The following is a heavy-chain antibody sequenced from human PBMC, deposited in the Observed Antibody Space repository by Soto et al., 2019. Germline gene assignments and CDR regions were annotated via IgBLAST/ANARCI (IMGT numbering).Heavy chain of an antibody. CDR1: GFTLSGYA. D-gene: IGHD6-6*01. Sequence: VQLAESGGGLAQPGGSLRLSCAASGFTLSGYAMDWVRQAPGKGLEYVSGISSNGVGTYYANSVQGRFSISRDNSKNTVYLQMGSLRPEDMAVYYCARRARPDFYYMDVWGKGTTFTVSS. CDR3: ARRARPDFYYMDV. J-gene: IGHJ6*03. V-gene: IGHV3-64*01. CDR2: ISSNGVGT.